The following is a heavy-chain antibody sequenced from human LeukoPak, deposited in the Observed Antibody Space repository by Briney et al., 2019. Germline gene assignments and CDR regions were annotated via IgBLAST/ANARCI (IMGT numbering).Heavy chain of an antibody. V-gene: IGHV4-34*01. D-gene: IGHD3-10*01. J-gene: IGHJ5*02. Sequence: SETLSLTCAVYGGSFSGYYWSWIRQPPGKGLEWIGEINHSGSTNYNPSLKSRVTISVDTSKNQFSLKLSSVTAADTAVYYCARRPITYYYGSGSSHWFDPWGQGTLVTVSS. CDR3: ARRPITYYYGSGSSHWFDP. CDR1: GGSFSGYY. CDR2: INHSGST.